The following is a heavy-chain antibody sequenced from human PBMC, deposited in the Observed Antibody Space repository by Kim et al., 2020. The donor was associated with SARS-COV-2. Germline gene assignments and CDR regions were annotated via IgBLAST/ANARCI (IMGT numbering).Heavy chain of an antibody. V-gene: IGHV3-7*01. Sequence: GGSLRLSCAASGFTFSSYWMSWVRQAPGKGLEWVANIKQDGSEKYYVDSVKGRFTISRDNAKNSLYLQMNSQRAEDTAVYYCARENWKMLFNYYMDVWGKGTTVTVSS. CDR2: IKQDGSEK. D-gene: IGHD1-1*01. CDR1: GFTFSSYW. CDR3: ARENWKMLFNYYMDV. J-gene: IGHJ6*03.